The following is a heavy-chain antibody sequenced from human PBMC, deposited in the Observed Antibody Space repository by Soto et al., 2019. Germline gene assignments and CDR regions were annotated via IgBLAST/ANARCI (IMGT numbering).Heavy chain of an antibody. CDR3: AKDRNYPRDQFHY. Sequence: GGSLRLSCAASGFTFSTYALIWVRQAPGKGLEWVSAISANGQGIYYADSVRGRFTISRDNSKNTIFLHMDSLRAEDTAVYYCAKDRNYPRDQFHYWGQGTLVTVSS. CDR1: GFTFSTYA. D-gene: IGHD1-7*01. V-gene: IGHV3-23*01. J-gene: IGHJ4*02. CDR2: ISANGQGI.